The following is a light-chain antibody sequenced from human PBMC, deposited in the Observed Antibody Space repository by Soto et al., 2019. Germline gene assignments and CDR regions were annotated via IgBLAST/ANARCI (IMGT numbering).Light chain of an antibody. CDR3: QQYQTHPLT. J-gene: IGKJ4*01. V-gene: IGKV1D-16*01. CDR1: QPIRTW. Sequence: DIQMTQSPSSLSASVGDRVTITCRASQPIRTWVAWYQQKPDQAPKTLISAASTLESGVPSRFSGSGSGTDFTLTISSLQPEDFATYDCQQYQTHPLTFGGGTMVDIK. CDR2: AAS.